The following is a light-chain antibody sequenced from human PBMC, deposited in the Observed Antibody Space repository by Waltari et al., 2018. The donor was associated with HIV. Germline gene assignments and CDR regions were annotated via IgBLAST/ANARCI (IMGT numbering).Light chain of an antibody. CDR1: QSISSY. J-gene: IGKJ2*01. CDR2: AAS. V-gene: IGKV1-39*01. CDR3: QQSYSTPQYT. Sequence: DIQMTQSPSSLSASVGDRFTITCRASQSISSYLNWYQQKPGKAPKLLIYAASSLQSGVPSRFSGSGSGTDFTLTISSLQPEDFATYYCQQSYSTPQYTFGQGTKLEIK.